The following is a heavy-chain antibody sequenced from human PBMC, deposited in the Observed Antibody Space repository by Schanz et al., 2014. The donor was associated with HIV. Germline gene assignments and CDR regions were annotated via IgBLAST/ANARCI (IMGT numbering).Heavy chain of an antibody. CDR3: TTRRVLGVVQDF. Sequence: EVQLVESGGGLVKPGGSLRLSCAASGLIFSKAWMSWVRQAPGKGLEWVGRIKSKSDGGTTDYAAPVKGRFTISRDDSKNTLHLQMNSLKTEDTAVYFCTTRRVLGVVQDFWGRGTLVTVSS. CDR2: IKSKSDGGTT. D-gene: IGHD3-3*01. CDR1: GLIFSKAW. V-gene: IGHV3-15*01. J-gene: IGHJ4*02.